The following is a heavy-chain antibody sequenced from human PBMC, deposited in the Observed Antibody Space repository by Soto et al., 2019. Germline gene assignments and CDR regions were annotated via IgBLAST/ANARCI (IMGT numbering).Heavy chain of an antibody. CDR1: GGSINTYY. CDR2: VYTTGST. J-gene: IGHJ4*02. Sequence: SETLSLTCTVTGGSINTYYWSWIRQSAGKGLEWIGRVYTTGSTNYNPSLKSRVTISVDTSRNQFSLKLSSVTAADTAVYYCARACSSNSCYDVFDYWGQGTLVTVSS. V-gene: IGHV4-4*07. CDR3: ARACSSNSCYDVFDY. D-gene: IGHD2-2*01.